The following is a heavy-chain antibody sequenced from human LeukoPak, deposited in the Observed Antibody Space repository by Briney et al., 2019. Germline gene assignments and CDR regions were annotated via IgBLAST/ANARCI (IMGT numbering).Heavy chain of an antibody. CDR1: GGTFSSYA. D-gene: IGHD2-21*02. CDR3: ARGGDLVYCGGDCYLGWYFDL. Sequence: SVKVSCKASGGTFSSYAISWVRQAPGQGLEWMGGIIPIFGTANYAQKFQGRVTITADESTSTAYMELSSLRSEDTAVYYCARGGDLVYCGGDCYLGWYFDLWGRGTLVTVSS. CDR2: IIPIFGTA. V-gene: IGHV1-69*13. J-gene: IGHJ2*01.